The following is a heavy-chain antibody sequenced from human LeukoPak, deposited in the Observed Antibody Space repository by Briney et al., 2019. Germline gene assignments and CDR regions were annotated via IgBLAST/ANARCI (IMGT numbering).Heavy chain of an antibody. CDR3: AKAPGGIVGY. D-gene: IGHD3-16*01. CDR2: ISGSGGST. Sequence: GGSLRLSCAASGFTFSSYAMSWVRQAPGKGLEWVSAISGSGGSTYYADSVKGRFTISRDNSKNTVYLQMNSLRADDTAVYYCAKAPGGIVGYWGQGTLVTVSS. V-gene: IGHV3-23*01. J-gene: IGHJ4*02. CDR1: GFTFSSYA.